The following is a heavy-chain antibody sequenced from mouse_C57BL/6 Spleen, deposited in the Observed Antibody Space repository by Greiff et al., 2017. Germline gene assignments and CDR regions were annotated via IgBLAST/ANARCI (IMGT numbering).Heavy chain of an antibody. J-gene: IGHJ1*03. CDR2: ISSGSSTI. Sequence: EVQRVESGGGLVKPGGSLKLSCAASGFTFSDYGMHWVRQAPEKGLEWVAYISSGSSTIYYADTVKGRFTISRDNAKNTLFLQTTSLRSEDTAMYYCARSRSYGYFDVWGTGTTVTVSS. CDR3: ARSRSYGYFDV. V-gene: IGHV5-17*01. CDR1: GFTFSDYG.